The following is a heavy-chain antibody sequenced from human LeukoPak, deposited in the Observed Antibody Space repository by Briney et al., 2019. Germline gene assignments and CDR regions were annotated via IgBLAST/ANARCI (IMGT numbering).Heavy chain of an antibody. CDR2: IYYSGST. CDR3: ARHLLLYQLPSYFDY. D-gene: IGHD2-2*01. V-gene: IGHV4-39*01. J-gene: IGHJ4*02. Sequence: PSETLSLTCTVSGGSISSSSYYWGWIRQPPGKGLEWIGSIYYSGSTYYNPSLKSRVTISVDTSKNQFSLKLSSVTAADTAVYYCARHLLLYQLPSYFDYWGQGTLVTVSS. CDR1: GGSISSSSYY.